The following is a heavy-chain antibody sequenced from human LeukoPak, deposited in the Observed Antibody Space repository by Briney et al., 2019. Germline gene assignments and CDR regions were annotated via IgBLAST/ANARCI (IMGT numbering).Heavy chain of an antibody. CDR1: GFTFSSYW. CDR2: TNGNGGST. CDR3: AKAYSASPGGYFDY. D-gene: IGHD1-26*01. J-gene: IGHJ4*02. V-gene: IGHV3-23*01. Sequence: GGSLRLSCAASGFTFSSYWMSWVRQAPGKGREWVSGTNGNGGSTYYADSVKGRFTISRDDSKNTLYLQMNSLRADDTAVYYCAKAYSASPGGYFDYWGQGALVTVSS.